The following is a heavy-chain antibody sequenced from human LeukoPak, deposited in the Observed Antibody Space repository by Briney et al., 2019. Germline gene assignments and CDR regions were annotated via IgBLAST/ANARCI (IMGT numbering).Heavy chain of an antibody. CDR3: ARDGTGVDY. Sequence: QPGRSLRLSCAASGFTFSSYAMHWVRQAPGKGLEWVAVISYDGSNKYYADPVKGRFTISRDNSKNTLYLQMNSLRAEDTAVYYCARDGTGVDYWGQGTLVTVSS. CDR1: GFTFSSYA. D-gene: IGHD1-14*01. CDR2: ISYDGSNK. V-gene: IGHV3-30-3*01. J-gene: IGHJ4*02.